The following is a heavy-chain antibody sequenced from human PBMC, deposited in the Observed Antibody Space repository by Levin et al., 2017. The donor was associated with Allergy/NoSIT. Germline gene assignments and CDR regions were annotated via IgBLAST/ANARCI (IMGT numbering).Heavy chain of an antibody. V-gene: IGHV2-70*11. Sequence: SGPTLVKPTQTLTLTCTFSGFSLSTSGMCVSWIRQPPGKALEWLARIDWDDDKYYSTSLKTRLTISKDTSQNQVVLTMTNMDPVDTATYYSARMGGGLRYFDYWGQGTLVTVSS. CDR1: GFSLSTSGMC. CDR2: IDWDDDK. J-gene: IGHJ4*02. CDR3: ARMGGGLRYFDY. D-gene: IGHD3-16*01.